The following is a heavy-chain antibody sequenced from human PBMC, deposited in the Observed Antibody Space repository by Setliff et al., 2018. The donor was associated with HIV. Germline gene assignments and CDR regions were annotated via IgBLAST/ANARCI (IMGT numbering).Heavy chain of an antibody. CDR3: ARGVSGYFDY. Sequence: SVKVSCKASGDTFSTYTIGWVRQAPGQGLEWMGGIIPIFGTTTYAQNLQDRLTITADESTSTAYMELSSLRSEDTAVYYCARGVSGYFDYWGQGTLVTVS. CDR1: GDTFSTYT. J-gene: IGHJ4*02. CDR2: IIPIFGTT. V-gene: IGHV1-69*13. D-gene: IGHD3-16*01.